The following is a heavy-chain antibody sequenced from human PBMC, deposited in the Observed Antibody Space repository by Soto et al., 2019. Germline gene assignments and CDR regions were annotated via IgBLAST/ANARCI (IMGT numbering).Heavy chain of an antibody. Sequence: SVKVSCKASGGTFSSYAISWVRQAPGQGLEWMGGIIPILGTANYAQKFQGRVTITADESTSTAYMELSSLRSEDTAVYYCARSFIAATHGWFDPWGQGTLVTVSS. CDR1: GGTFSSYA. CDR3: ARSFIAATHGWFDP. J-gene: IGHJ5*02. CDR2: IIPILGTA. D-gene: IGHD6-13*01. V-gene: IGHV1-69*13.